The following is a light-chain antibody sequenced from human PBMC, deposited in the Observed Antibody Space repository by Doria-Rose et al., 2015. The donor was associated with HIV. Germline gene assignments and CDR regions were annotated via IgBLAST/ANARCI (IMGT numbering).Light chain of an antibody. CDR3: QQYYDTPS. V-gene: IGKV4-1*01. CDR2: WAS. J-gene: IGKJ3*01. CDR1: QSLLYTSKNY. Sequence: DIRVTQSPESLGMSLGERATLNCKSNQSLLYTSKNYLAWYQQKPGQPPKLLIYWASTRQSGVPARFSGSGSGTDFTLTISSLEAEDVAVYYCQQYYDTPSFCPGTTVDIK.